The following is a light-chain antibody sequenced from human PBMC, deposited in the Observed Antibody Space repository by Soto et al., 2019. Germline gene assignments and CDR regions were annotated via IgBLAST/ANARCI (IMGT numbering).Light chain of an antibody. Sequence: ETVMTQSPGTLSVSLGERATLSCMASQSVSIHLAWYQQKPGQAPRLLIYDTSTRATGIPARFSGSGSGTEFTLTIRSLQSEDFAVYYCQQYSNWPPITCGQGKRREIK. CDR1: QSVSIH. CDR2: DTS. CDR3: QQYSNWPPIT. J-gene: IGKJ5*01. V-gene: IGKV3-15*01.